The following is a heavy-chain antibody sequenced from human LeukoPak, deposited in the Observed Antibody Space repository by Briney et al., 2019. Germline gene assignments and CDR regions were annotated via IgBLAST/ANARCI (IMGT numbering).Heavy chain of an antibody. CDR3: ARMVWSYGYYYYYGMDV. Sequence: SETLSLTCAVYGGSFSGYYWSWIRQPPGKGLEWIGEINHSGSTNYNPSLKSRVTISVDTSKNQFSLKLSSVTAADTAVYYCARMVWSYGYYYYYGMDVWGQGTMVTVSS. CDR2: INHSGST. V-gene: IGHV4-34*01. CDR1: GGSFSGYY. D-gene: IGHD5-18*01. J-gene: IGHJ6*02.